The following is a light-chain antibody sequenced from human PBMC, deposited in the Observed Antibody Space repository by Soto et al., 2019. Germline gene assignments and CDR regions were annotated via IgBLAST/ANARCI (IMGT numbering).Light chain of an antibody. Sequence: QSALTQPPSASGSPGQSVTISCTGTSSDVGGYIYVSWYQHHPGKAPKLMIYEVSKRPSGVPDRFSGSKSGNTASLTVSGLQAEDEADYYCSSYAGSNNLVFGGGIKLTVL. CDR2: EVS. J-gene: IGLJ2*01. V-gene: IGLV2-8*01. CDR1: SSDVGGYIY. CDR3: SSYAGSNNLV.